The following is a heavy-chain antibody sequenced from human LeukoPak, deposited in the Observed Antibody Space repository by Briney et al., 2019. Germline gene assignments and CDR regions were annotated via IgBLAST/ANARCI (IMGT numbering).Heavy chain of an antibody. Sequence: PSETLSLTCTVSGYSISSGYYWGWIRQPPGKVLEWIGSIYHSGSTYYNPSLKSRVTISGDTSKNQFSLKLISVTAADTAVYYCATSMVRGVILINYFDYWGQGTLVTVSS. CDR1: GYSISSGYY. J-gene: IGHJ4*02. V-gene: IGHV4-38-2*02. CDR2: IYHSGST. CDR3: ATSMVRGVILINYFDY. D-gene: IGHD3-10*01.